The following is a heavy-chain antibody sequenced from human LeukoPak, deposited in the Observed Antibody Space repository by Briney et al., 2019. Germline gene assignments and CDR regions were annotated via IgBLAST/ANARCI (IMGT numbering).Heavy chain of an antibody. CDR3: ARTAGYSSSWRMSWFDP. CDR1: GYSFTSYW. Sequence: GESLKISCKGSGYSFTSYWFGWVRQMPAKGLEWRGVIFPGDAGTRYSPSFQGQVTISADKSISTACLQWSSLKASDTAMYYCARTAGYSSSWRMSWFDPWGQGTLVTVSS. CDR2: IFPGDAGT. V-gene: IGHV5-51*01. D-gene: IGHD6-13*01. J-gene: IGHJ5*02.